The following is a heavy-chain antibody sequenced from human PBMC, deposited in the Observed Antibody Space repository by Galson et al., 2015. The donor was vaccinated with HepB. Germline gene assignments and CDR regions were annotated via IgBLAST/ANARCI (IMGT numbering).Heavy chain of an antibody. J-gene: IGHJ5*02. CDR2: IRYDGSNK. V-gene: IGHV3-30*02. D-gene: IGHD6-13*01. CDR3: AKDWIAADEEMGFDP. Sequence: SLRLSCAASGFTFSSYGMHWVRQAPGKGLEWVAFIRYDGSNKYYADSVKGRFTISRDNSKNTLYLQMNSLRAEDTAVYYCAKDWIAADEEMGFDPWGQGTLVTVSS. CDR1: GFTFSSYG.